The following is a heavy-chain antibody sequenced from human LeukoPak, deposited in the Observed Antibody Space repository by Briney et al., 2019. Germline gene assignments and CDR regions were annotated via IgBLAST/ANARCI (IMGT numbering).Heavy chain of an antibody. Sequence: PSETLSLTCTVSDGSITNYDWSWVRQPPGKGLEWIGYIYFTGSTGYNPSVKSRATILIDTSKNQFSLTLRSVTATDTAVYYCARYDGYTFGQGFDYWGQGTLVTVSS. J-gene: IGHJ4*02. CDR2: IYFTGST. CDR3: ARYDGYTFGQGFDY. V-gene: IGHV4-59*08. D-gene: IGHD3-16*01. CDR1: DGSITNYD.